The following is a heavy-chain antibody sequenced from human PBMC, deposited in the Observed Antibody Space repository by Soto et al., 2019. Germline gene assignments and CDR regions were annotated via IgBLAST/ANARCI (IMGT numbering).Heavy chain of an antibody. CDR2: ISGSGGST. Sequence: GGSLSLSCAASGFTFSSYAMSWVRQAPGKGLEWVSAISGSGGSTYYADSVKGRFTISRDNSKNTLYLQMNSLRAEDTAVYYCAKAPTIAVARLQHWGQGTLVTVSS. CDR1: GFTFSSYA. CDR3: AKAPTIAVARLQH. J-gene: IGHJ1*01. D-gene: IGHD6-19*01. V-gene: IGHV3-23*01.